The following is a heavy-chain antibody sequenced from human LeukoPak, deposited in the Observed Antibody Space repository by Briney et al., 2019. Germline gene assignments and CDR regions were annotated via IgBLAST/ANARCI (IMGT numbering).Heavy chain of an antibody. CDR2: IYYSGST. CDR1: GGSISSSSYY. V-gene: IGHV4-39*01. J-gene: IGHJ4*02. D-gene: IGHD3-3*01. Sequence: SETLSLTCTVSGGSISSSSYYWGWIRQPPGKGLEWIGSIYYSGSTYYNPSLKSRDTISVDTSKNQFSLKLSSVTAADTAVYYCARHLNDFWSGIDYWGQGTLVTVSS. CDR3: ARHLNDFWSGIDY.